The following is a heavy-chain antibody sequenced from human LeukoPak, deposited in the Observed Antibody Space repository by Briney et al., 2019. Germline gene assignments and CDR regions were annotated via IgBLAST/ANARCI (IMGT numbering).Heavy chain of an antibody. D-gene: IGHD3-22*01. Sequence: GGSLRLSCTTSGFTLGDYAMSWFRQAPGKGLEWVGFIRSKAYGGTIEYAASVKGRFTISRDDSKSIAYLQMNSLKTEDTAVYYCTGYYDSSGYSVWGQGTTVTVSS. CDR3: TGYYDSSGYSV. CDR2: IRSKAYGGTI. J-gene: IGHJ6*02. V-gene: IGHV3-49*03. CDR1: GFTLGDYA.